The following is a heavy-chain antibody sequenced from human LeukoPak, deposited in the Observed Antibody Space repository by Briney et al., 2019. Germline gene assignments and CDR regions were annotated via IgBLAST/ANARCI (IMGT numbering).Heavy chain of an antibody. J-gene: IGHJ6*02. CDR3: ARGDCSSTSCYGYYYYYGMDV. D-gene: IGHD2-2*01. V-gene: IGHV3-48*04. CDR2: ISSGVSTI. Sequence: GGSLRLSCAASGFTFSSYTMGWVRQAPGKGLEWVSLISSGVSTIYYADSVKGRFTISRDNAKNSLYLQMNSLRAEDTAVYYCARGDCSSTSCYGYYYYYGMDVWGQGTTVTVSS. CDR1: GFTFSSYT.